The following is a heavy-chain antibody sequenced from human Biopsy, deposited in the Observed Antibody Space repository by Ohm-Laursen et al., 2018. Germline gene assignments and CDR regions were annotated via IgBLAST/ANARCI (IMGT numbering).Heavy chain of an antibody. J-gene: IGHJ6*02. Sequence: ASVKVSCKASGNTFATYYIHWARQAPGQGLEWMGAISPSGVTTSFSQKFQGRITMTRDTSTRTVYMDLNSLGSEDTAVYYCARAGVGSDGTDSYYYGMDVWGPGTPVTVSS. CDR2: ISPSGVTT. V-gene: IGHV1-46*01. CDR1: GNTFATYY. CDR3: ARAGVGSDGTDSYYYGMDV. D-gene: IGHD5-24*01.